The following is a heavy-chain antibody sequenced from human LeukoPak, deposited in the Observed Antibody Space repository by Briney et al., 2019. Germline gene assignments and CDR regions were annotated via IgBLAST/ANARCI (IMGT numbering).Heavy chain of an antibody. CDR2: INGDGSST. CDR1: GFTLSYYW. J-gene: IGHJ5*02. V-gene: IGHV3-74*01. Sequence: GGSLRLSCAASGFTLSYYWMHWVRQAPGKGLVWVSCINGDGSSTNCADSVKGRFTISRDNAKNTLYLEMNSLRAEDTAVYYCTRDPRNKGFDPWGQGTLVTVSS. D-gene: IGHD1/OR15-1a*01. CDR3: TRDPRNKGFDP.